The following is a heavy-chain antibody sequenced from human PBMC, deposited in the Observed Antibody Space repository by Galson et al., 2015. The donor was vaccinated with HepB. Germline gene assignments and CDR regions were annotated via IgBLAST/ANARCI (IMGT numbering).Heavy chain of an antibody. D-gene: IGHD2-2*02. CDR1: GYTFTSYG. V-gene: IGHV1-18*01. CDR2: ISAYNGNT. CDR3: ARSGCSSTSCYKYYYYYYYMDV. J-gene: IGHJ6*03. Sequence: SVKVSCKASGYTFTSYGISWVRQAPGQGLEWMGWISAYNGNTNYAQKLQGRVTMTTDTSTSTAYMELRSLRSDDTAVYYCARSGCSSTSCYKYYYYYYYMDVWGKGTTVTVSS.